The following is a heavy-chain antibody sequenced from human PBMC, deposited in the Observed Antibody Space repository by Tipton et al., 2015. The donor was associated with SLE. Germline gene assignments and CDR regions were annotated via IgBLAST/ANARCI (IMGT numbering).Heavy chain of an antibody. J-gene: IGHJ4*02. Sequence: SLRLSCAASGFIFSNYTLDWVRQAPGKGLEWVSSISSTSTYIYYADSVRGRFTISRDNARNSLYLQMDSLTAGDTAVYYCARGALYCTRTSCYRGSLAGFDSWGQGTLVTVSS. V-gene: IGHV3-21*01. D-gene: IGHD2-2*02. CDR2: ISSTSTYI. CDR3: ARGALYCTRTSCYRGSLAGFDS. CDR1: GFIFSNYT.